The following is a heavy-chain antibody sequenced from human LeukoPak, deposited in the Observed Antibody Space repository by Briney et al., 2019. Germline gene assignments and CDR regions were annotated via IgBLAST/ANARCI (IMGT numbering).Heavy chain of an antibody. CDR1: GFTFSSYW. Sequence: GGSLRLSCATSGFTFSSYWMHWVRQAPGKGLMWVSDIANDGRSTTYADSVKGRFSISRDNAKNTVYLQMDSLRAEDTAVYFCARRYDGALGYWGRGTLVTVSS. J-gene: IGHJ4*02. CDR2: IANDGRST. V-gene: IGHV3-74*03. D-gene: IGHD3-3*01. CDR3: ARRYDGALGY.